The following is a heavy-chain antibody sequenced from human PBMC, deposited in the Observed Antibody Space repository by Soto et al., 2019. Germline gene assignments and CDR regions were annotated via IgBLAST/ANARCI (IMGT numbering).Heavy chain of an antibody. Sequence: HPGGSLRLSCAASGFTVSSNYMSWVRQAPGKGLEWVSVIYSGGSTYYADSVKGRFTISRDNSKNTLYLQMNSLRAEDTAVYYCASLASSGYRANWFDPWGQGTLVTVSS. D-gene: IGHD3-22*01. V-gene: IGHV3-53*01. CDR2: IYSGGST. CDR3: ASLASSGYRANWFDP. J-gene: IGHJ5*02. CDR1: GFTVSSNY.